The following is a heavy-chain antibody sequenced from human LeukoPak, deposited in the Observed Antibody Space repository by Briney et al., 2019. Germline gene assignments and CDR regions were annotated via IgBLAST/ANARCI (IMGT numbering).Heavy chain of an antibody. CDR2: ISYDGSNK. CDR3: AKDFGSAYYYGMDV. D-gene: IGHD3-10*01. CDR1: GFTFSSYG. V-gene: IGHV3-30*18. J-gene: IGHJ6*02. Sequence: PGGSLRLSCAASGFTFSSYGMHWVRQAPGKGLEWVAVISYDGSNKYYADSVKGRFTISRDNSKNTLYLQMNSLRAEDTAVYYCAKDFGSAYYYGMDVWGQGTTVTVSS.